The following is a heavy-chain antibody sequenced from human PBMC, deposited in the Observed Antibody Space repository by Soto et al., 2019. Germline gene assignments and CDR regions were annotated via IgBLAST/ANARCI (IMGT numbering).Heavy chain of an antibody. D-gene: IGHD3-10*01. V-gene: IGHV3-66*01. CDR3: ARASFSITVGYYFDY. Sequence: EVQLVESGGGLVQPGGSLRLSCAASGFTVSSNYMSWVRQAPGKGLEWVSVIYSGGSTDYADSVKGRFTISRDNSKNTLYLQMNSLRAEDTAVYYCARASFSITVGYYFDYWGQGTLVTVSS. CDR2: IYSGGST. J-gene: IGHJ4*02. CDR1: GFTVSSNY.